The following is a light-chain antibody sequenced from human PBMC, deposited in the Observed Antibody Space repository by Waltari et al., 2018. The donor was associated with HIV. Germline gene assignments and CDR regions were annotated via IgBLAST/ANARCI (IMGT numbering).Light chain of an antibody. CDR2: DVS. CDR1: SSDVGAYKF. Sequence: QSALTQPASVSGPPGQSITISCTGTSSDVGAYKFVSWYQQHPGKAPKLIIYDVSNLPSGVSHRFGAAKSVNTATLTISGLQAEDEADYYCTSYTTSITYVFGTGTKVTVL. J-gene: IGLJ1*01. CDR3: TSYTTSITYV. V-gene: IGLV2-14*03.